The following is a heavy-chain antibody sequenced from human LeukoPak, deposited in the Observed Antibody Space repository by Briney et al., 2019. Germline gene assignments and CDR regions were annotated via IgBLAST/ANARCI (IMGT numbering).Heavy chain of an antibody. Sequence: ASVKVSCKASGYTFTSYYMHWVRQAPGQGLEWMGIINPSGGSTSYAQKFQGRVTMTRDTSTSTVYIELSSLRSEDTAVYYCARDLRDYYDSSGYVAPFDLWGRGTLVTVSS. V-gene: IGHV1-46*01. D-gene: IGHD3-22*01. CDR2: INPSGGST. CDR3: ARDLRDYYDSSGYVAPFDL. J-gene: IGHJ2*01. CDR1: GYTFTSYY.